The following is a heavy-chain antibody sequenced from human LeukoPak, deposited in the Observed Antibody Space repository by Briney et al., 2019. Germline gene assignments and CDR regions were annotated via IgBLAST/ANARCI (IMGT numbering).Heavy chain of an antibody. J-gene: IGHJ4*02. V-gene: IGHV3-23*01. CDR2: VSGSGGST. CDR1: GFTFSSYA. CDR3: AKDLDIVATITGN. Sequence: AGGSLRLSCAASGFTFSSYAMSWVRQAPGKGLEWVSGVSGSGGSTYYADSVKGRFTISRDNSKNTLYLQMNSRRAEDTAVYYCAKDLDIVATITGNWGQGTLVTVSS. D-gene: IGHD5-12*01.